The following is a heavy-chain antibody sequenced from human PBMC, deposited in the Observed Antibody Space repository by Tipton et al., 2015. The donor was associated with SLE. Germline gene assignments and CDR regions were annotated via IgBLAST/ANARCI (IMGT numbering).Heavy chain of an antibody. CDR2: ISSSSDYI. J-gene: IGHJ4*02. Sequence: SLRLSCAASGFTFSSYTMNWVRQAPGKGLEWVSSISSSSDYIYYADSLKGRFTISRDNAKNSLYLQMNSLTAEDTAVYYCARELGLQYDYWGQGTLVTVSS. CDR3: ARELGLQYDY. V-gene: IGHV3-21*01. D-gene: IGHD5-24*01. CDR1: GFTFSSYT.